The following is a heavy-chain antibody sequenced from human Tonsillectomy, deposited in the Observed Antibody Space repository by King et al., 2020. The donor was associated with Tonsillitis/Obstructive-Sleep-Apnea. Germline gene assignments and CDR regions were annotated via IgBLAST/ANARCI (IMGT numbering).Heavy chain of an antibody. V-gene: IGHV3-49*04. CDR3: TRGCGTTSCSPFDS. CDR1: GFTFGDYA. D-gene: IGHD2-2*01. J-gene: IGHJ4*02. Sequence: QLVQSGGGLVQPGRSLRLSCRASGFTFGDYAMSWVRQAPGKGLEWVGFIRSKVYGGTTEYGASVKGRFAILRDDSKSIAYLQMNSLKTEDTAVYYCTRGCGTTSCSPFDSWGQGTLVTVSS. CDR2: IRSKVYGGTT.